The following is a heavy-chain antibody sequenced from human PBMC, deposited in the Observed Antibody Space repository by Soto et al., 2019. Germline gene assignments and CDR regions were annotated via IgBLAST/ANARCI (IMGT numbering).Heavy chain of an antibody. D-gene: IGHD4-17*01. CDR2: ISYDGSKK. J-gene: IGHJ2*01. V-gene: IGHV3-30*18. Sequence: QVQLVESGGGVVQPGRSLRLYYAASRFSFNTYAFYWVRQAPGKGLEWVSFISYDGSKKYYAGSVKGRFTISRDNSKNTLYLQMNSLRAEGTAVYYFAKDQGYGPSVNWYFDLWGRGTLVTVSS. CDR1: RFSFNTYA. CDR3: AKDQGYGPSVNWYFDL.